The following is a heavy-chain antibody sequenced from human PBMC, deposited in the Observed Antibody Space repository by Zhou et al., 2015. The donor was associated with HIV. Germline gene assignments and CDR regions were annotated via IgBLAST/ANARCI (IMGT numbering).Heavy chain of an antibody. CDR1: GYTFTGYY. CDR3: ATVRFVRHDYVWGSYRSLFDP. V-gene: IGHV1-2*04. CDR2: INPNSGGT. D-gene: IGHD3-16*02. J-gene: IGHJ5*02. Sequence: QVQLVQSGAEVKKPGASVKVSCKASGYTFTGYYMHWVRQAPGQGLEWMGWINPNSGGTNYAQKFQGWVTMTRDTSISTAYMELSRLRSDDTAVYYCATVRFVRHDYVWGSYRSLFDPWAREPWSPSPQ.